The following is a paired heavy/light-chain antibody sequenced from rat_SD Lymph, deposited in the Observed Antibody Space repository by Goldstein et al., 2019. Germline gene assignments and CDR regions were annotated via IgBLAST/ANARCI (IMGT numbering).Heavy chain of an antibody. CDR3: ATYFFDQ. CDR2: IDPANGNI. J-gene: IGHJ2*01. V-gene: IGHV1-11*01. CDR1: GYNIRNNF. Sequence: EVLLQQSGADLGKPGTSVKLSCKVSGYNIRNNFIHWVIQRPGKGLEWIGAIDPANGNILYTEKFRGKATLTADTSSNTVYMQLSQLKSDDTTIYFCATYFFDQWGQGVMVSVSS.
Light chain of an antibody. CDR2: RAT. CDR1: QDVGIS. Sequence: DIQMTQSPSSMSVSLGDTVTITCRASQDVGISVNWFQQKPGMSPRRLIYRATNLADGVPSRFSGSRSGSDYSFTISSLESEDVADYHCLQFDEYPLTFGSGTKLEIK. CDR3: LQFDEYPLT. J-gene: IGKJ5*01. V-gene: IGKV14S9*01.